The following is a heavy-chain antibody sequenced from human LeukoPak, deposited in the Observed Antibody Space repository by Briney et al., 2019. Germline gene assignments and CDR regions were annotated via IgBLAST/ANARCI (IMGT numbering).Heavy chain of an antibody. V-gene: IGHV1-8*03. D-gene: IGHD3-3*01. CDR3: ARVAWSIDY. CDR2: MNLKSGYT. CDR1: GYSFTTYD. Sequence: ASVQVSCKASGYSFTTYDINWVRQATGQGLEWMGWMNLKSGYTGYAQKFQGRVTITRDTSTSTVYMELSSLRSEDTAVYYCARVAWSIDYWGQGTLVTVSS. J-gene: IGHJ4*02.